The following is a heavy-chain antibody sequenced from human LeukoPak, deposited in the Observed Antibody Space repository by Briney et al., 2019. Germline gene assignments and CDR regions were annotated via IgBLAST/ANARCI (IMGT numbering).Heavy chain of an antibody. Sequence: SETLSLTCAISGASISSTNWWIWVRQPLGKGLEWIGEMHHSGRTNYNPSLKSRITISVDKSKNQVFLRLNSVAAADTAFSRASCYLEPWGQGTLVTVSS. D-gene: IGHD2-2*01. CDR2: MHHSGRT. CDR3: SCYLEP. J-gene: IGHJ5*02. CDR1: GASISSTNW. V-gene: IGHV4-4*02.